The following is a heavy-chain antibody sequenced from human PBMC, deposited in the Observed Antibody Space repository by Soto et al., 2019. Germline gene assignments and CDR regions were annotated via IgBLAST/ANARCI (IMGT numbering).Heavy chain of an antibody. CDR2: INPSGGST. V-gene: IGHV1-46*01. CDR1: GYTFISYY. J-gene: IGHJ4*02. CDR3: ARIRCTNGICQRGGFFDY. Sequence: QVQLVHSGAEVKKPGASVKVSCKASGYTFISYYMHWVRQAPGQGLEWMGVINPSGGSTSYAQKFQGRVTMTRDTSTSTVYMELSSLRSEDTAVYYCARIRCTNGICQRGGFFDYWGQGTLVTVSS. D-gene: IGHD2-8*01.